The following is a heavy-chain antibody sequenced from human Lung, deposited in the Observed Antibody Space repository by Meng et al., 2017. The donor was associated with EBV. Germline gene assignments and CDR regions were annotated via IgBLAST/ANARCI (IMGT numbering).Heavy chain of an antibody. CDR1: RGSISSSNW. J-gene: IGHJ4*02. V-gene: IGHV4-4*02. Sequence: VPRLRSGPVMGQRSGTVLITCVVSRGSISSSNWWSWVRKPAGKGLEWIGEIDHSGSTNYNPSLKSRVTISVDKSQNQFSLKLSSVTAADTAVYYCASNFWSGYMGYWGQGTLVTVSS. D-gene: IGHD3-3*01. CDR3: ASNFWSGYMGY. CDR2: IDHSGST.